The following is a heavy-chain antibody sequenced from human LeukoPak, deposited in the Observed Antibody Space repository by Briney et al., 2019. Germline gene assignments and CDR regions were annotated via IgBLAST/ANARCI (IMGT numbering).Heavy chain of an antibody. CDR1: GFTFSSYA. CDR3: ARGDFWRPFDY. V-gene: IGHV3-30-3*01. CDR2: ISYDGSNK. D-gene: IGHD3-3*01. Sequence: GGSLRLSCVASGFTFSSYAMHWVRQAPGKGLEWVAVISYDGSNKYYADSVKGRFTISRDNSKNTLYLQMNSLRAEDTAVYYCARGDFWRPFDYWGQGTLVTVSS. J-gene: IGHJ4*02.